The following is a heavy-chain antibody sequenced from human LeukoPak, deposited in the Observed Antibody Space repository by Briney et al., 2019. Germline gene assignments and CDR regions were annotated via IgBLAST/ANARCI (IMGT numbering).Heavy chain of an antibody. CDR3: ARDTHLGNFDY. D-gene: IGHD7-27*01. CDR1: GFTVSSNY. J-gene: IGHJ4*02. Sequence: GGSLRLSCAASGFTVSSNYMSWVRQAPGKGLEWVSIIYSGGGTYYADSVKGRFTISRDNSKNTLYLQMNSLRAEDTAVYYCARDTHLGNFDYWGQGTLVTVSS. CDR2: IYSGGGT. V-gene: IGHV3-53*01.